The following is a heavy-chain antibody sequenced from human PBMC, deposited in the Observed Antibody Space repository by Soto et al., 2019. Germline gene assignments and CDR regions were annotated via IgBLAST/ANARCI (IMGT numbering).Heavy chain of an antibody. Sequence: QVQLVQSGAEVKKPGASVKVSCKASGYTFTGYYMHWVRHAPGQGLEWMGWINRISGGTKYAQKSEGRVTRTRDKSISPAYMELGRLRSADTAVYYCASGGVRSGGCGMDVWGQGTTVTVSS. CDR1: GYTFTGYY. V-gene: IGHV1-2*02. J-gene: IGHJ6*02. D-gene: IGHD3-16*01. CDR2: INRISGGT. CDR3: ASGGVRSGGCGMDV.